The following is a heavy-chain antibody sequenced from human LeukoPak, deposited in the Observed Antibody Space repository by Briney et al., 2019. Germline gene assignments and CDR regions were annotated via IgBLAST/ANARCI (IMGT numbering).Heavy chain of an antibody. Sequence: PGXSLRLSCAASGFTFSSYSMSWVRQAPRKGLEWVSSISGSGGRIDYADSVKGRFTISRDNSKNTLSLQMNSLTAEDTAVYYCAKNPRLEGWIYFDSWGQGILVTVSS. D-gene: IGHD1-1*01. CDR3: AKNPRLEGWIYFDS. CDR2: ISGSGGRI. V-gene: IGHV3-23*01. CDR1: GFTFSSYS. J-gene: IGHJ4*02.